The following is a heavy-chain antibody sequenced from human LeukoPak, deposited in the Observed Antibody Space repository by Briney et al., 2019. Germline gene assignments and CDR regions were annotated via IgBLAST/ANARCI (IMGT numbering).Heavy chain of an antibody. Sequence: QSGGSLRLSCAASGFTFRSVGMHWVRQAPGKGLEWVAVISHDGSNYYYGDSVKGRFTISRDNSKNTLYLQMTSLRAEDTAVYYCAKDFDRNPVFIVVVPATTWGQGTLVTVSS. CDR1: GFTFRSVG. CDR2: ISHDGSNY. D-gene: IGHD2-2*01. J-gene: IGHJ5*02. CDR3: AKDFDRNPVFIVVVPATT. V-gene: IGHV3-30*18.